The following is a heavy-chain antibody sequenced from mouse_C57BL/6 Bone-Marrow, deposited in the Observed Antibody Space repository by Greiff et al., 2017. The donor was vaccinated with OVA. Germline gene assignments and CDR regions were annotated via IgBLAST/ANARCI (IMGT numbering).Heavy chain of an antibody. J-gene: IGHJ1*03. Sequence: EVQGVESGGGLVQPGGSLKLSCAASGFTFSDYYMYWVRQTPEKRLEWVAYISNGGGSTYYPDTVKGRFTISRDNAKNTLYLQMSRLKSEDTAMYYCARLGGYRYSFWYFDVWGTGTTVTVSS. D-gene: IGHD2-2*01. V-gene: IGHV5-12*01. CDR3: ARLGGYRYSFWYFDV. CDR1: GFTFSDYY. CDR2: ISNGGGST.